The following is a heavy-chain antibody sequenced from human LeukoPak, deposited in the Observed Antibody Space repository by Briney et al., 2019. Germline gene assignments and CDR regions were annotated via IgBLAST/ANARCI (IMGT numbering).Heavy chain of an antibody. V-gene: IGHV5-51*01. J-gene: IGHJ1*01. CDR3: ARHLGTYSSSGFQH. CDR1: GYTFSIYW. D-gene: IGHD6-13*01. Sequence: GECLKISCKASGYTFSIYWIGWVRRMPGKGLVWMGIIYPGDSDTRYSPSFQGQDTISVDKSISTAYLQWSSLKASDTAMYYCARHLGTYSSSGFQHWGQGTLVTVSS. CDR2: IYPGDSDT.